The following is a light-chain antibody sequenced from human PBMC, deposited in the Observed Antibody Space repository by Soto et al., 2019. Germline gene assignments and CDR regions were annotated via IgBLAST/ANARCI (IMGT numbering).Light chain of an antibody. CDR2: GAS. Sequence: ELVLTQSPGTLSLSPGERATLSCRTSQSVTSSYLAWYQQKPGQAPRPLIYGASSRATGIPDRFSGSVSGTDFAIIICILEPEDFAVYYSHHYGRSRTFGQGTKVEIK. CDR1: QSVTSSY. CDR3: HHYGRSRT. J-gene: IGKJ1*01. V-gene: IGKV3-20*01.